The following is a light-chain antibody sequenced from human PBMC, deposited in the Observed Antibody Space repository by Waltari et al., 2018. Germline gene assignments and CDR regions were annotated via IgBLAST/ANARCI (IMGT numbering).Light chain of an antibody. CDR1: QNVLYSSNNKNY. CDR3: QQYYSFPVT. V-gene: IGKV4-1*01. J-gene: IGKJ4*01. Sequence: DIVMTQSPDSLAVSLGERATINCKSSQNVLYSSNNKNYLAWYQQKPGQPSKLLIYLASTRESGVPDRFSGSGSGTDFTLTISRLQAEDVAVYYCQQYYSFPVTFGGGTKVEIK. CDR2: LAS.